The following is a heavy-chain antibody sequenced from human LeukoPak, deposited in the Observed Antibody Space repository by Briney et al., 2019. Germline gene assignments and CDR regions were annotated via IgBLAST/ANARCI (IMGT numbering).Heavy chain of an antibody. J-gene: IGHJ3*02. D-gene: IGHD3-22*01. CDR1: GGTFSSYA. CDR2: IIPILGIA. CDR3: ARGADSSGYRNDAFDI. V-gene: IGHV1-69*04. Sequence: ASVKVSCKASGGTFSSYAISWVRQAPGQGLEWMGRIIPILGIANYAQKFQGRVTITADKSTSTAYMELSSLRSEDTAVYYCARGADSSGYRNDAFDIWGQGTMVTVSS.